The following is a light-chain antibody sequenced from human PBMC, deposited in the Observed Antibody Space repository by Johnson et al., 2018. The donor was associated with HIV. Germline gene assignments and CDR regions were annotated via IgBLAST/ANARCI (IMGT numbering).Light chain of an antibody. J-gene: IGLJ1*01. Sequence: QSVLTQPPSVSAAPGQKVTISCSGSSSNIGNNYISWYQHLPRTAPKLLIYDNDKRPLGIPDRFSGSKSGTSATLGITGLQTGAEADYYCGTWDSSLSAHYGFGTGTKITVL. CDR2: DND. CDR3: GTWDSSLSAHYG. CDR1: SSNIGNNY. V-gene: IGLV1-51*01.